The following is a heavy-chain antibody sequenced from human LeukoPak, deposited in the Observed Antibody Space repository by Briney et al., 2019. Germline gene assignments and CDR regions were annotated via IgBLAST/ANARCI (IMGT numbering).Heavy chain of an antibody. J-gene: IGHJ4*02. Sequence: GGSLSLSCAASGFTFSSYEMNWVRQAPGKGLEWIAYISSSGSTKYYADSVKGRFIISRDNAKNSLYLQMNSLRAEDTALYYCARIARGYWGQGTLVTVSS. CDR1: GFTFSSYE. V-gene: IGHV3-48*03. CDR2: ISSSGSTK. D-gene: IGHD2-21*01. CDR3: ARIARGY.